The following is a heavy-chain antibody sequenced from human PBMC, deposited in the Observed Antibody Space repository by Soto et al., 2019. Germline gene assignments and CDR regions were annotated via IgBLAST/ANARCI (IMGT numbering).Heavy chain of an antibody. CDR2: ISYDGSNK. J-gene: IGHJ4*02. CDR3: ARDGPSSGYYKFDY. CDR1: GFTFSSYA. D-gene: IGHD3-22*01. Sequence: GGSLRLSCAASGFTFSSYAMHWVRQAPGKGLEWVAVISYDGSNKYYADSVKGRFTISRDNSKNTLYLQMNSLRAEDTAVYYCARDGPSSGYYKFDYWGQGTLVTVSS. V-gene: IGHV3-30-3*01.